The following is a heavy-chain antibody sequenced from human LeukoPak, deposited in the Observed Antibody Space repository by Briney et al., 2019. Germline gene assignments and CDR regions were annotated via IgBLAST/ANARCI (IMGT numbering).Heavy chain of an antibody. CDR2: ISGSGGTT. Sequence: PGGSLRLSCAASGFTFSSYCMNWVRQAPGKGLEWVSGISGSGGTTYYADSVKGRSTISRDNSKNSLSLQVSSLRAEDTAVYYCAKTNGYYSDWGQGTLVTVSS. D-gene: IGHD3-22*01. J-gene: IGHJ4*02. V-gene: IGHV3-23*01. CDR3: AKTNGYYSD. CDR1: GFTFSSYC.